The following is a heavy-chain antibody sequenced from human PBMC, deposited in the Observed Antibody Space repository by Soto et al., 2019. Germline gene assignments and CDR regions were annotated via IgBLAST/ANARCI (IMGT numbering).Heavy chain of an antibody. V-gene: IGHV1-3*01. D-gene: IGHD3-9*01. CDR3: ARYYDILDP. Sequence: ASVKVSCKASGYTFTSYGISWVRQAPGQRLEWMGWINADNGNTKYSQKFQDRVTITRDTSASTAYMELSSLRSEDAAVYYCARYYDILDPWGQGTLVTVSS. CDR1: GYTFTSYG. J-gene: IGHJ5*02. CDR2: INADNGNT.